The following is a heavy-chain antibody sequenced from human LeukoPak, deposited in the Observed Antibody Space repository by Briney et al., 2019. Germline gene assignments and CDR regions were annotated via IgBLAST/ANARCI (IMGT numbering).Heavy chain of an antibody. V-gene: IGHV3-11*04. CDR1: GFTFSDYY. D-gene: IGHD2-15*01. Sequence: GGSLRLSCAASGFTFSDYYMSWIRQAPGEGLEWVSYISSSGSTIYYADSVKGRFTISRDNAKNSLYLQMNSLRAEDTAVYYCASEGASGGYTFDYWGQGTLVTVSS. CDR3: ASEGASGGYTFDY. CDR2: ISSSGSTI. J-gene: IGHJ4*02.